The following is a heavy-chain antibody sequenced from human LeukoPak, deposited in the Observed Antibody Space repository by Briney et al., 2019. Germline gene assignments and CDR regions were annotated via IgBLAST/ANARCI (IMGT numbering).Heavy chain of an antibody. J-gene: IGHJ4*02. CDR2: IIPILGIA. Sequence: SVKVSCKASGGTFSSYAISWVRQAPGQGLEWMGRIIPILGIANYAQKFQSRVTITADKSTSTAYMELSSLRSEDTAVYYCARDRAHVDTAMAPFDYWGQGTLVTVSS. V-gene: IGHV1-69*04. CDR1: GGTFSSYA. CDR3: ARDRAHVDTAMAPFDY. D-gene: IGHD5-18*01.